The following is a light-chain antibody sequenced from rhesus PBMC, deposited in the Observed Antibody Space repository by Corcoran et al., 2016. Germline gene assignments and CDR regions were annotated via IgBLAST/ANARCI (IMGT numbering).Light chain of an antibody. CDR1: QGISSY. Sequence: DIQMTQSPSSLSASVGDTVTTTCRASQGISSYLKWFQQKPGKAPKLLIYDASSLESGVPSRFRGSGSGNDFTLTISSLQPEALAAYYCLQHNSCPFTFDPGTKLDI. CDR2: DAS. J-gene: IGKJ3*01. V-gene: IGKV1-28*02. CDR3: LQHNSCPFT.